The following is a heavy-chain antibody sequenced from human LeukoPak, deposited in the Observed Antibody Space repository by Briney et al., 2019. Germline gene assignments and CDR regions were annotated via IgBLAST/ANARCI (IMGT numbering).Heavy chain of an antibody. CDR1: GFTVSSNY. V-gene: IGHV3-66*01. J-gene: IGHJ3*02. D-gene: IGHD5-18*01. Sequence: PGGSLRLSCAASGFTVSSNYMSWVRQAPGKGLEWVSVIYSGGSTYYADSVKGRFTISRDNSKNTLYLQMNSLRAEDTAVYYCARVYSYGFQDAFDIWGQGTMVTVSS. CDR2: IYSGGST. CDR3: ARVYSYGFQDAFDI.